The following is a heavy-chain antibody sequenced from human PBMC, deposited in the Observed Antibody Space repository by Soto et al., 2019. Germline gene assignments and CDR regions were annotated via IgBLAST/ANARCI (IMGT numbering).Heavy chain of an antibody. V-gene: IGHV3-48*03. CDR1: GFTFSSYE. CDR2: ISSSGSTI. J-gene: IGHJ6*02. CDR3: ARDEYYYGSGSYSYYYYGMDV. Sequence: GGSLRLSCAASGFTFSSYEMNWVRQAPGKGLEWVSYISSSGSTIYYADSVKGRFTISRDNAKNSLYLQMNSLRAEDTAVYYCARDEYYYGSGSYSYYYYGMDVWGQGTTVTVSS. D-gene: IGHD3-10*01.